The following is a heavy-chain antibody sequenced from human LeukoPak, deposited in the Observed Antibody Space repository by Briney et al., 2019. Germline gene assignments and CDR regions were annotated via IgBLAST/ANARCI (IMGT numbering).Heavy chain of an antibody. CDR2: ISAYNGNT. V-gene: IGHV1-18*01. D-gene: IGHD6-6*01. CDR1: GYTFTSYG. Sequence: ASVEVSCKASGYTFTSYGISWVRQAPGQGLEWMGWISAYNGNTNYAQKLQGRVTMTTDTSTSTAYMELRSLRSDDTAVYYCARDRTSVAARPGSDYWGQGTLVTVSS. J-gene: IGHJ4*02. CDR3: ARDRTSVAARPGSDY.